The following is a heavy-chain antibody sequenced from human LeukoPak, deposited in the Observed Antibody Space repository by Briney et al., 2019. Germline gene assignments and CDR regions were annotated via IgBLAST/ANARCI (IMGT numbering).Heavy chain of an antibody. V-gene: IGHV3-48*03. D-gene: IGHD3-22*01. Sequence: PGGSLRLSCAASGFTFSSYAMSWVRQAPGKGLEWVSYISSSGGTIYDADSVRGRFTISRDNAKNSVYLQMNSLRAEDTAVYYCARDAPSIEAQVDYWGQGTLVTVSS. CDR2: ISSSGGTI. CDR1: GFTFSSYA. CDR3: ARDAPSIEAQVDY. J-gene: IGHJ4*02.